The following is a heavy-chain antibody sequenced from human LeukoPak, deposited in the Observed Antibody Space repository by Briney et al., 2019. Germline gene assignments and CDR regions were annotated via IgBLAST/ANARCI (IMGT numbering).Heavy chain of an antibody. CDR1: GFTFSNSW. J-gene: IGHJ4*02. CDR3: ARGGSWGSAYYFDY. D-gene: IGHD2-15*01. V-gene: IGHV3-74*01. Sequence: GGSLRLSCAASGFTFSNSWMHWVRQTPGKGPVWVSCINTDGNIMRYADSVKGRFTISRDNAKNTLYLQMNSLRVEDTAVYYCARGGSWGSAYYFDYWGQGTLVTVSS. CDR2: INTDGNIM.